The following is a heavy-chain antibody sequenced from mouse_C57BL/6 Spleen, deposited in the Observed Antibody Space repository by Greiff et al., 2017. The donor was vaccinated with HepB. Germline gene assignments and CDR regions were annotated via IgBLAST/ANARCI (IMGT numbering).Heavy chain of an antibody. V-gene: IGHV1-53*01. CDR1: GYTFTSYW. D-gene: IGHD1-1*01. CDR3: AREGLVVAPGFAY. CDR2: INPSNGGT. J-gene: IGHJ3*01. Sequence: QVQLKESGTELVKPGASVKLSCKASGYTFTSYWMHWVKQRPGQGLEWIGNINPSNGGTNYNEKFKSKATLTVDKSSSTAYMQLSSLTSEDSAVYYCAREGLVVAPGFAYWGQGTLVTVSA.